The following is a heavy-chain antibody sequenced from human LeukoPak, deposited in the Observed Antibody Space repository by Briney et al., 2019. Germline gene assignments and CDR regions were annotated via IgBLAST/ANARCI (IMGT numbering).Heavy chain of an antibody. CDR1: GGSITGYY. CDR3: ATGRDADSARGYYDMDV. D-gene: IGHD5-24*01. Sequence: SETLSLTCTVSGGSITGYYWTWIRQPAGKGLEWIGRIYSGGSTNYNPPLKSRVTMSVDTSKNQFSLKLSSVTAADTAVYYCATGRDADSARGYYDMDVWGQGTTVTVS. CDR2: IYSGGST. J-gene: IGHJ6*02. V-gene: IGHV4-4*07.